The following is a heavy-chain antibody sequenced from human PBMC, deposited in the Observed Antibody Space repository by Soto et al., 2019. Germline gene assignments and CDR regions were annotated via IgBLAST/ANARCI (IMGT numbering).Heavy chain of an antibody. J-gene: IGHJ4*02. Sequence: QVQLVQSGAEVKKPGSSVKVSCKASGDTFSSYTVSWVRQAPGQGLEWMGRIIPILGIANYAQKFQGRVAITADKSTSTAYMELSSLTFKDPAVYYCARDDNWGQGTLVTVSS. CDR2: IIPILGIA. V-gene: IGHV1-69*08. CDR1: GDTFSSYT. CDR3: ARDDN.